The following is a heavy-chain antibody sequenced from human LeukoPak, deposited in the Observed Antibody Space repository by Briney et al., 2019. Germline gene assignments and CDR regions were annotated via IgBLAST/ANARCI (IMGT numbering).Heavy chain of an antibody. CDR2: FDPEDGET. D-gene: IGHD3-9*01. CDR3: ATVHFDWLFLDY. V-gene: IGHV1-24*01. CDR1: GGTFSSYA. Sequence: GASVKVSCKASGGTFSSYAISWVRQAPGKGLEWMGGFDPEDGETIYAQKFQGRVTMTEDTSTDTAYMELSSLRSEDTAVYYCATVHFDWLFLDYWGQGTLVTVSS. J-gene: IGHJ4*02.